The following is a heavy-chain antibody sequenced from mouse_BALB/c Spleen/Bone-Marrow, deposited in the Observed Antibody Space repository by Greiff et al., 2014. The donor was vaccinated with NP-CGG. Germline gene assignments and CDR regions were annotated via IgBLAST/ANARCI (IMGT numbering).Heavy chain of an antibody. CDR1: GFTFTDYY. V-gene: IGHV7-3*02. D-gene: IGHD2-1*01. Sequence: EVKLVESGGGLVQPGGSLRLSCATSGFTFTDYYMSWVRQPPGKALEWLGFIRNKANGYTTEYSASVKGRFTISRDNSQGILYLQMNTLRAEDSATYYCAREGVYYGNPYWYFDVWGAGTTVTVSS. CDR2: IRNKANGYTT. J-gene: IGHJ1*01. CDR3: AREGVYYGNPYWYFDV.